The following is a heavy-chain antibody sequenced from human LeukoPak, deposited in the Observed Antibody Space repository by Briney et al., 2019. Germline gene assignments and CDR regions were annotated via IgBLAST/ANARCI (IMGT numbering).Heavy chain of an antibody. D-gene: IGHD4-17*01. V-gene: IGHV1-2*06. Sequence: GASVKVSCKASGYTFTGYYMHWVRQAPGQGLEWMGRINPNSGGTNYAQEFQGRVTMTRDTSISTAYMELSRLRSDDTAVYYCARDHYGDEYYYSYYMDVWGKGTTVTVSS. CDR3: ARDHYGDEYYYSYYMDV. CDR1: GYTFTGYY. J-gene: IGHJ6*03. CDR2: INPNSGGT.